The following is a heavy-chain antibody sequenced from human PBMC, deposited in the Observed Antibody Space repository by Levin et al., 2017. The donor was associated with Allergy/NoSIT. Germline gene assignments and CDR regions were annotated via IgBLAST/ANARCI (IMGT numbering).Heavy chain of an antibody. D-gene: IGHD5-18*01. CDR2: ISWNSGSI. CDR3: AKDMSGEIQPDEPPYYYYGMDV. J-gene: IGHJ6*02. V-gene: IGHV3-9*01. CDR1: GFTFDDYA. Sequence: GGSLRLSCAASGFTFDDYAMHWVRQAPGKGLEWVSGISWNSGSIGYADSVKGRFTISRDNAKNSLYLQMNSLRAEDTALYYCAKDMSGEIQPDEPPYYYYGMDVWGQGTTVTVSS.